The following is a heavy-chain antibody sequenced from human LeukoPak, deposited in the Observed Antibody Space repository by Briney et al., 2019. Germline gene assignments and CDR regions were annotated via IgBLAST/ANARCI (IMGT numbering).Heavy chain of an antibody. J-gene: IGHJ4*02. CDR3: ARRAGAYSHPYDY. D-gene: IGHD4/OR15-4a*01. CDR2: INSDGSST. CDR1: GFTFSSYW. Sequence: EGSLRPSCAASGFTFSSYWMHWVRQAPGKGLVWVSRINSDGSSTSYADSVKGRFTISRDNSKNTLYLQMNSLRAEDTAVYYCARRAGAYSHPYDYWGQGTLVTVSS. V-gene: IGHV3-74*01.